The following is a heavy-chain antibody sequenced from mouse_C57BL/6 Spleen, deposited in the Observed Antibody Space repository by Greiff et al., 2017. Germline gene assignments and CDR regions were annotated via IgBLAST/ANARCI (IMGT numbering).Heavy chain of an antibody. CDR2: ISSGSSTI. Sequence: DVKLVESGGGLVKPGGSLKLSCAASGFTFSDYGMHWVRQAPEKGLEWVAYISSGSSTIYYADTVKGRFTISRDNAKNTLFLQMTSLRSEDTARYYCARPGSYYAMDYWGQGTSVTVSS. CDR3: ARPGSYYAMDY. J-gene: IGHJ4*01. V-gene: IGHV5-17*01. CDR1: GFTFSDYG.